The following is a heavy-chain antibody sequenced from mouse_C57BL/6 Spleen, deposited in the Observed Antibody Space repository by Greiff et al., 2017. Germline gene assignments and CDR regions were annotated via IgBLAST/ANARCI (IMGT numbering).Heavy chain of an antibody. J-gene: IGHJ4*01. CDR1: GYSFTDYN. V-gene: IGHV1-39*01. Sequence: EVQLVESGPELVKPGASVKISCIASGYSFTDYNMNWVQQSNGKSLEWIGVINPNYGTSSYNQEFKGKATLTVDQSSSTAYMQLHSLKSEDSAVYYCSRFSATDAMDYWGQGTSVTVSS. D-gene: IGHD1-2*01. CDR2: INPNYGTS. CDR3: SRFSATDAMDY.